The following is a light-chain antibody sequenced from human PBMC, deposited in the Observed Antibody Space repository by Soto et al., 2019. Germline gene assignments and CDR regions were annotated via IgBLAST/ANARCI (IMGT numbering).Light chain of an antibody. Sequence: QPVLTQPPSVSGAPGQRVTISCTGSRFNIGSGYDVHWYQQLPGTAPKLLIYGNTNRPSGVPDRFSASKSGTSASLAITGLQAEDEADYYCQSYDSSLSGHVVFGGGTKLTVL. CDR3: QSYDSSLSGHVV. CDR1: RFNIGSGYD. V-gene: IGLV1-40*01. CDR2: GNT. J-gene: IGLJ2*01.